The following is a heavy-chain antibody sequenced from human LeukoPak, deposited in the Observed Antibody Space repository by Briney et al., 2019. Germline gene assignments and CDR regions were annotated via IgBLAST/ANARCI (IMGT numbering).Heavy chain of an antibody. CDR2: INPNSGGT. Sequence: ASVKVSCKASGYAFIGYYLHWVRQAPGQGLEWMGWINPNSGGTNYAQKLQGRVTMTRDTSISTAYMELSSLRSDDAAVYYCAREGDYDYVWGTYRYWDDYWGQGTLVTVSS. V-gene: IGHV1-2*02. CDR3: AREGDYDYVWGTYRYWDDY. CDR1: GYAFIGYY. D-gene: IGHD3-16*02. J-gene: IGHJ4*02.